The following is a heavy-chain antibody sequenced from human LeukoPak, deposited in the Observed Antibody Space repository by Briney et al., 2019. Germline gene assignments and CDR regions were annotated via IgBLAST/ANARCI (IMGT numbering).Heavy chain of an antibody. D-gene: IGHD3-10*01. V-gene: IGHV3-23*01. J-gene: IGHJ1*01. Sequence: PGGSLRLSCAASGFTFSSYAMSWVRQAPGKGLEWVSAINGSGGSTYYADSVKGRFTISRDNSKNTLYLQMNSLRAEDTAVYYCAKPMGGSGSYLSFQHWGQGTLVTVSS. CDR2: INGSGGST. CDR1: GFTFSSYA. CDR3: AKPMGGSGSYLSFQH.